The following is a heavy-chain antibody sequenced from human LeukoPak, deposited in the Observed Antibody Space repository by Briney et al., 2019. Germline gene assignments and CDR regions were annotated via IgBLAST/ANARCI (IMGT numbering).Heavy chain of an antibody. CDR1: GGSISSYY. CDR3: ARGGLTWFGESDDGSYFDY. J-gene: IGHJ4*02. V-gene: IGHV4-59*01. CDR2: IYYSGST. Sequence: PSETLSLTCTVSGGSISSYYWSWIRQPPGKGLEWIGYIYYSGSTNYNPSLKSRVTISVDTSKNQFPLKLSSVTAADTAVYYCARGGLTWFGESDDGSYFDYWGQGTLVTVSS. D-gene: IGHD3-10*01.